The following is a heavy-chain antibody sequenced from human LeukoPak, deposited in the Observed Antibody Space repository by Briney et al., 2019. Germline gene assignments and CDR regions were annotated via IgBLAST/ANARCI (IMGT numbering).Heavy chain of an antibody. J-gene: IGHJ4*02. CDR2: ISAYNGNT. Sequence: ASVKVSCKASGYTFTSYGISWVRQAPGQGLEWMGWISAYNGNTNYAQKLQGRVTMTTDTSTSTAYMELRSLRSDDTAVYYCARVDGIVVVPAAQFDYWGRGTLVTASS. D-gene: IGHD2-2*01. V-gene: IGHV1-18*01. CDR1: GYTFTSYG. CDR3: ARVDGIVVVPAAQFDY.